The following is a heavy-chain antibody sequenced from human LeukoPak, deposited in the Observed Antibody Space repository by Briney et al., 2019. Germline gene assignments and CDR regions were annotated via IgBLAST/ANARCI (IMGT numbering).Heavy chain of an antibody. CDR1: GFTFSSYS. J-gene: IGHJ5*02. Sequence: PGGSLRLSCAASGFTFSSYSMNWVRQAPGKGLEWVSYISSSSSYIYYADSVKGRFTISRDNAKNSLYLQMNSLRAEDTAVYYGAREPAYYDSSGYCVPGYWPWGQRVLVT. V-gene: IGHV3-21*01. CDR3: AREPAYYDSSGYCVPGYWP. CDR2: ISSSSSYI. D-gene: IGHD3-22*01.